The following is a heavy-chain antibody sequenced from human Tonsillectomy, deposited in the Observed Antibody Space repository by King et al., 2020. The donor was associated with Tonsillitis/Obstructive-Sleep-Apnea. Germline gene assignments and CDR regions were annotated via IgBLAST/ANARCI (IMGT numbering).Heavy chain of an antibody. D-gene: IGHD2-2*02. CDR3: ARRDVVVPAAIPTPFDY. CDR2: IYYSGST. V-gene: IGHV4-39*01. CDR1: GGSISSSSYY. J-gene: IGHJ4*02. Sequence: LQLQESGTGLVKPSETLSLTCTVSGGSISSSSYYWGWIRQPPGKGLEWIGSIYYSGSTYYNPSLKSRVTISVDTSKNQFSLKLSSLTAADTAVYYCARRDVVVPAAIPTPFDYWGQGTLVTVSS.